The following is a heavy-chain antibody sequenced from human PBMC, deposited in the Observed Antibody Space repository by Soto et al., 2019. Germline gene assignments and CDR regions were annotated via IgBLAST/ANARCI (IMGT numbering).Heavy chain of an antibody. CDR3: ARDVGATTGSLDD. CDR2: IIPIFGTA. D-gene: IGHD1-26*01. Sequence: SVKVSCKASGGTFSSYAISWVRQAPGQGLEWMGGIIPIFGTANYAQKFQGRVTITADESTSTAYMELSSLRSEDTAVYYCARDVGATTGSLDDWGQGTLVTVSS. CDR1: GGTFSSYA. V-gene: IGHV1-69*13. J-gene: IGHJ4*02.